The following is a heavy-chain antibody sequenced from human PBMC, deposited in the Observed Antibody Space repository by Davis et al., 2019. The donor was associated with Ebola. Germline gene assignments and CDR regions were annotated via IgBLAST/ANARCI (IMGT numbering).Heavy chain of an antibody. V-gene: IGHV3-74*01. J-gene: IGHJ5*02. CDR3: TREGSWHWFDP. Sequence: PGGSLTPSCAASGLTSETHWTHCVRHAPGKGLEWVSRINYNGASTDYADSVRGRFTISRDNAKNTLYLQMGSLRIDDTAVYYCTREGSWHWFDPWGQGTLVTASS. CDR1: GLTSETHW. CDR2: INYNGAST. D-gene: IGHD6-13*01.